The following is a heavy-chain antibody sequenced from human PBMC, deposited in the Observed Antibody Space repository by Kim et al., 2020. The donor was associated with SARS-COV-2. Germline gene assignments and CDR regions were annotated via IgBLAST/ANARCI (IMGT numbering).Heavy chain of an antibody. J-gene: IGHJ3*02. V-gene: IGHV3-53*01. CDR1: GFTVSSND. D-gene: IGHD3-22*01. Sequence: GGSLRLSCAASGFTVSSNDMSWVRQAQGKGLEWVPVIYSGGSTYYADSVKGRFTIPRDNYKNTLYLQMNSLRAEDTAMYYCARVGYKDAFDIWGQGTMV. CDR3: ARVGYKDAFDI. CDR2: IYSGGST.